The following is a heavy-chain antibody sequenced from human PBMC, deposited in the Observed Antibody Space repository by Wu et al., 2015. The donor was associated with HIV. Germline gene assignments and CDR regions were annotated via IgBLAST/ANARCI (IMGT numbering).Heavy chain of an antibody. Sequence: QVHLVQSGAEVKKSGSSVKVSCQASGGTFTSYAFSWVRQAPGQGLEWMGGIIPAFGTTDYAGKFQGRVTISADDSTSTAYMELKRLTSEDTAVYYCARPWQLRNGWPFFDYWGQGTLVTVSS. CDR3: ARPWQLRNGWPFFDY. CDR2: IIPAFGTT. J-gene: IGHJ4*02. V-gene: IGHV1-69*12. D-gene: IGHD4-23*01. CDR1: GGTFTSYA.